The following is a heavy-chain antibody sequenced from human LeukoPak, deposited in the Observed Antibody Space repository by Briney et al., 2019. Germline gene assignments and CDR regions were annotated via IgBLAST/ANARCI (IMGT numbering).Heavy chain of an antibody. Sequence: GGSLRLSCAASGFTFSSCAMSWVRQAPGKGLEWVSAISGNGGYTFYSDSVKGRFTISRDNSKNTLSLQMNSLRAEDTAVYYCAQDATDFDSSGQTYFDDWGQGTLVTVSS. J-gene: IGHJ4*02. D-gene: IGHD3-22*01. CDR1: GFTFSSCA. CDR3: AQDATDFDSSGQTYFDD. CDR2: ISGNGGYT. V-gene: IGHV3-23*01.